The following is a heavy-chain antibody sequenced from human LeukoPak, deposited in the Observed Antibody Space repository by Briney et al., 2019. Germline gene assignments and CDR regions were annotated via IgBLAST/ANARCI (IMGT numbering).Heavy chain of an antibody. D-gene: IGHD1-26*01. CDR1: GFTFSSYA. CDR3: AKLVSIVGAMDY. J-gene: IGHJ4*02. Sequence: GGSLRLPCAASGFTFSSYAMSWVRQAPGKGLEWVSAISGSGGSTYYADSVKGRFTISRDNSKNTLYLQMNSLRAEDTAVYYCAKLVSIVGAMDYWGQGTLVIVSS. CDR2: ISGSGGST. V-gene: IGHV3-23*01.